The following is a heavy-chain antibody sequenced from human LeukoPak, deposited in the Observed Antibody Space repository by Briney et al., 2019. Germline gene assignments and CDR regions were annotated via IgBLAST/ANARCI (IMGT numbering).Heavy chain of an antibody. Sequence: PGRSLTLSCAASGFTFDDYAMHWVRQPPGRGLEWFSGLSWNSGSIGYADSVKGRFTISRDNAKNSLYLQMHSLRAEDTALYYCAKDIGGQWLLPSDCWGQGTLVTVSS. V-gene: IGHV3-9*01. J-gene: IGHJ4*02. CDR2: LSWNSGSI. D-gene: IGHD3-22*01. CDR3: AKDIGGQWLLPSDC. CDR1: GFTFDDYA.